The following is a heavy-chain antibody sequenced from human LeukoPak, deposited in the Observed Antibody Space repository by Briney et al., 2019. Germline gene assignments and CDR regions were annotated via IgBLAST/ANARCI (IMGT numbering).Heavy chain of an antibody. CDR3: ARPRDGMDV. CDR2: IYSGGST. Sequence: GGSLRLSCAASGFTFSSYAMYWVRQAPGKGLEWVSVIYSGGSTYCADSVKGRFTISRHNSKNTLYLQMNSLRAEDTAVYYCARPRDGMDVWGQGTTVTVYS. V-gene: IGHV3-53*04. J-gene: IGHJ6*02. CDR1: GFTFSSYA.